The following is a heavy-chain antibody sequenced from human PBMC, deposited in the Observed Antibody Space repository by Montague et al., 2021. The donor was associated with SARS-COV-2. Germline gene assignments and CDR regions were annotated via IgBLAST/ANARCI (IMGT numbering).Heavy chain of an antibody. V-gene: IGHV3-48*03. D-gene: IGHD1-26*01. Sequence: LRLSCAPSRFNFQVSELNWVRQAPGKGLEWVSYITSISSSKYYVESVEGRFAVSRDNARELLYLQMDDLRAEDTAIYYCVREYRSSSGRAFDIWGRGTLVIVSS. CDR3: VREYRSSSGRAFDI. J-gene: IGHJ3*02. CDR2: ITSISSSK. CDR1: RFNFQVSE.